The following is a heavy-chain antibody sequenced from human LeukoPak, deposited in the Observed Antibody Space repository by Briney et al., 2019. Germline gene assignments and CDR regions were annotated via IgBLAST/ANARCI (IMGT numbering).Heavy chain of an antibody. CDR1: GGSFSGYY. Sequence: SETLSLTCAVYGGSFSGYYWSWIRQPPGKGLEWIGEINHSGSTNYNPSLKSRVTISVDTSKNPFSLKLSSVTAADTAVYYCASSIAAAGTYYFDYWGQGTLVTVSS. D-gene: IGHD6-13*01. CDR2: INHSGST. CDR3: ASSIAAAGTYYFDY. J-gene: IGHJ4*02. V-gene: IGHV4-34*01.